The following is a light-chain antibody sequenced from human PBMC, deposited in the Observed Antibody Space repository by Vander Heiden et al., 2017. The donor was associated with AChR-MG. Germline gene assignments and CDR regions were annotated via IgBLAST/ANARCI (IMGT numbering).Light chain of an antibody. CDR3: QSYDSSNQRV. CDR1: SGSIASNY. CDR2: EDN. Sequence: NFMLTQPHSVSESPGKTVTISCTRSSGSIASNYEQWYQQRPGSAPTTVIYEDNQSPSGVPDRFSGSIDSSSNSASLTISGLKTEDEADYYCQSYDSSNQRVFGGGTKLTVL. J-gene: IGLJ3*02. V-gene: IGLV6-57*03.